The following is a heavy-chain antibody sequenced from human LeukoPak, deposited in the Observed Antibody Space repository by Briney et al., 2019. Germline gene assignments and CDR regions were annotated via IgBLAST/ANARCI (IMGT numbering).Heavy chain of an antibody. CDR1: GGTFSSYA. CDR3: ATYCTNGVCYPH. Sequence: ASVKVSCKASGGTFSSYAISWVRQAPGQGLEWMGGIIPIFGTANYAQKFQDRVTITADESTSTAYMELSSLRSEDTAVYYCATYCTNGVCYPHWGQGTLVTVSS. CDR2: IIPIFGTA. D-gene: IGHD2-8*01. V-gene: IGHV1-69*13. J-gene: IGHJ4*02.